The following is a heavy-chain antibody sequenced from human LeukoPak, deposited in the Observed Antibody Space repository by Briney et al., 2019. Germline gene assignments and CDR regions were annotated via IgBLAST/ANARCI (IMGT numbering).Heavy chain of an antibody. V-gene: IGHV4-39*07. CDR1: GGSISSSSYY. J-gene: IGHJ4*02. CDR3: ARATGGPIAVAVYYFDY. D-gene: IGHD6-19*01. CDR2: IYYSGST. Sequence: SETLSLTCTVSGGSISSSSYYWGWIRQPPGKGLEWIGSIYYSGSTYYNPSLKSRVTISVDTSKNQFSLKLSSVTAADTAVYYCARATGGPIAVAVYYFDYWGQGTLVTVSS.